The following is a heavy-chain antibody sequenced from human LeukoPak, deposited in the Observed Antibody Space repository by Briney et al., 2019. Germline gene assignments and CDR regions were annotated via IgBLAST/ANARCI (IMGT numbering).Heavy chain of an antibody. D-gene: IGHD2-2*01. V-gene: IGHV5-51*01. Sequence: GESLKVSCKGSGYSFTSYWIGWVRQMPGKGLEWMGIIYPGDSDTRYSPSFQGQVTISADKSISTAYLQWSSLKASDTAMYYCARLRWTPAAIYYYYMDVWGKGTTVTVSS. CDR1: GYSFTSYW. CDR3: ARLRWTPAAIYYYYMDV. J-gene: IGHJ6*03. CDR2: IYPGDSDT.